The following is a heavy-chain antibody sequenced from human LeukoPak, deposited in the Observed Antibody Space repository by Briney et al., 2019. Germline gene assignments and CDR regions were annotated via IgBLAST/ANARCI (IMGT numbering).Heavy chain of an antibody. V-gene: IGHV4-34*12. D-gene: IGHD6-13*01. CDR3: ASWYSSSWHYYFDY. Sequence: PSETLSLTCAVYGGSFSGYYWSWIRQPPGKGLEWIGSIFYSGSTYYNPSLKSRVTISADTSKNQFSLKLSSVTAADTAVYYCASWYSSSWHYYFDYWGQGILVTVSS. J-gene: IGHJ4*02. CDR1: GGSFSGYY. CDR2: IFYSGST.